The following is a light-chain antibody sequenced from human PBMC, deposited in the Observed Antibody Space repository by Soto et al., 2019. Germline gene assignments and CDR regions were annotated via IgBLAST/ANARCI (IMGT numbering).Light chain of an antibody. CDR3: QQYGTSLTWT. Sequence: IVLTQSPETPSLSPGERATLSCRASQSVTSSYLAWYQQKPGQAPRLLIYGASSRATGIPDRFSGSGSGTDFTLTISRLEPEDFAVYYCQQYGTSLTWTFGQGTKVDIK. V-gene: IGKV3-20*01. J-gene: IGKJ1*01. CDR1: QSVTSSY. CDR2: GAS.